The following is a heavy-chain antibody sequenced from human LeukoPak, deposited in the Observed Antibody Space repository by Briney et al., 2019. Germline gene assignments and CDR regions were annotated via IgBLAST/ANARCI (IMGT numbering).Heavy chain of an antibody. J-gene: IGHJ3*02. CDR1: GFTFSHFW. D-gene: IGHD3-10*01. CDR3: ARVRGGSGSYYPARGASDI. CDR2: IWYDGSNK. V-gene: IGHV3-33*08. Sequence: PGGSLRLSCAASGFTFSHFWMSWVRQAPGKGLEWVAVIWYDGSNKYYADSVKGRFTISRDNSKNTLYLQMNSLRAEDTAVYYCARVRGGSGSYYPARGASDIWGQGTMVTVSS.